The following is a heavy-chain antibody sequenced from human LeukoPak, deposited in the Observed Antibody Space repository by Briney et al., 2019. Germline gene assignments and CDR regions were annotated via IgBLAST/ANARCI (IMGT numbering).Heavy chain of an antibody. D-gene: IGHD6-19*01. CDR2: ISYDGSNK. Sequence: GRSLRLSCAASGFTFSSYAMHWVRQAPGKGLEWVAVISYDGSNKYYADSVKGRFTISRDNSKSTLYLQMNSLRAEDTAVYYCAKQPYSSGPGYYYYGMDVWGQGTTVTVSS. CDR3: AKQPYSSGPGYYYYGMDV. J-gene: IGHJ6*02. V-gene: IGHV3-30-3*02. CDR1: GFTFSSYA.